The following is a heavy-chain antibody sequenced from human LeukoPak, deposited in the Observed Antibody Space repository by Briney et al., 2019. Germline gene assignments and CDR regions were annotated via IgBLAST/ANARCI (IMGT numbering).Heavy chain of an antibody. J-gene: IGHJ4*02. CDR1: GFTFSTYN. Sequence: GGSLRLSCAASGFTFSTYNMHWVRQAPGKGLEWVSSISGTSRSTYIYYADSVKGRFTISRDNAENSLYLQMNSLRAEDTAVYYSARPSTNDFGDFGYWGQGTLVTVSS. CDR3: ARPSTNDFGDFGY. V-gene: IGHV3-21*01. CDR2: ISGTSRSTYI. D-gene: IGHD4-17*01.